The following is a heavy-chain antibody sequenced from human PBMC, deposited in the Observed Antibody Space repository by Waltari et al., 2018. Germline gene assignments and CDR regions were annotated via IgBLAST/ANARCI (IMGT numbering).Heavy chain of an antibody. CDR1: GFTFSSYG. Sequence: EVQLVESGGGLVQPGGSLRLSCAASGFTFSSYGMNWVRPAPGKGLGWVSYISSSSSTIYYADSVKGRFTISRDNAKNSLYLQMNSLRAEDTAVYYCARGARDYYYYMDVWGKGTTVTVSS. CDR3: ARGARDYYYYMDV. CDR2: ISSSSSTI. V-gene: IGHV3-48*04. J-gene: IGHJ6*03.